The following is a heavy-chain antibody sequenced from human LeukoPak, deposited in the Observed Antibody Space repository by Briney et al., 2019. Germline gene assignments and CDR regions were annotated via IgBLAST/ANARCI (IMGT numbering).Heavy chain of an antibody. CDR1: GYTFTGYY. CDR2: INPNSGGT. J-gene: IGHJ3*02. D-gene: IGHD3-22*01. V-gene: IGHV1-2*02. Sequence: ASVKVSCKASGYTFTGYYMHWVRQAPGQGLEWMGWINPNSGGTNYAQKFQGRVTMTRDTSISTAYMELSRLRSDDTAVYYCARCITMILWDAFDIWGQGTMVTVSS. CDR3: ARCITMILWDAFDI.